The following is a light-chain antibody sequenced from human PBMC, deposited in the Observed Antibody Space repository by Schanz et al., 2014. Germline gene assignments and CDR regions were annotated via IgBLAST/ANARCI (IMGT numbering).Light chain of an antibody. CDR1: QSVSSSY. J-gene: IGKJ1*01. CDR2: DAS. Sequence: EIVLTQSPGTLSLSPGERATLSCRASQSVSSSYLAWYQQKPGQAPRLLIYDASSRATGIPDRFSGSGSGTDFTLTISSLEPEDFAVYYCHQYGSSPLTFGQGTKVEMK. CDR3: HQYGSSPLT. V-gene: IGKV3-20*01.